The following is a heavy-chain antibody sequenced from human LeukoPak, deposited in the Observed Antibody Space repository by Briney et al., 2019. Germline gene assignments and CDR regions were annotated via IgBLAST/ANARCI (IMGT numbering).Heavy chain of an antibody. Sequence: GGSQRLPCVASGFSFSTYAMSWVRQAPGKGLEWVSGISGSGVDTHYADSVKGRFRISRDNSQNTLYLQLNSLRAEDTALYYCARCSGSNSGRVDNWGQGALVTVSS. V-gene: IGHV3-23*01. CDR3: ARCSGSNSGRVDN. CDR2: ISGSGVDT. J-gene: IGHJ4*02. D-gene: IGHD1-26*01. CDR1: GFSFSTYA.